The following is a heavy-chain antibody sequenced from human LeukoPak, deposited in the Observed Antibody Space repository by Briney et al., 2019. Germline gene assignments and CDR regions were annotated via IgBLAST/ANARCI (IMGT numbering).Heavy chain of an antibody. V-gene: IGHV4-38-2*02. CDR1: GYSISSGYY. J-gene: IGHJ4*02. Sequence: SETLSLTCTVSGYSISSGYYWGWIRQPPGKGLEWIGSIYHSGSTNYNPSLKSRVTISVDTSKNQFSLKLSSVTAADTAVYYCARHTRVLWFGECYDYWGQGTLVTVSS. D-gene: IGHD3-10*01. CDR2: IYHSGST. CDR3: ARHTRVLWFGECYDY.